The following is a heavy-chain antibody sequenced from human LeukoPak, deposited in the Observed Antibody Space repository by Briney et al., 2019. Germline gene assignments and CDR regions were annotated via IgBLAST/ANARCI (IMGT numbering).Heavy chain of an antibody. J-gene: IGHJ4*02. D-gene: IGHD6-19*01. CDR3: ARNTGWRTPSDY. CDR1: GGSISSYY. V-gene: IGHV4-59*01. Sequence: PSETLSLTCTVSGGSISSYYWSWIRQPPGKGLEWIGYIYYNGDTDYNPSLESRVTISVDTSKNQISLKLGSVTAADTAVYYCARNTGWRTPSDYWGQGTLVTVSS. CDR2: IYYNGDT.